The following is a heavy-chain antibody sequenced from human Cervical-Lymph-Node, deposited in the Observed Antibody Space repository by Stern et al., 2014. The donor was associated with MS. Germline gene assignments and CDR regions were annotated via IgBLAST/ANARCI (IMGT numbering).Heavy chain of an antibody. CDR2: ISPTGSTI. CDR3: ARTARLLDY. Sequence: VQLVESGGGLVKPGGSLRLSCEASGFTFSDHYMSWIRQAPGKGLEFLSYISPTGSTINYVDSVKGRFTVSRDNAKNSLYLQVNSLRVEDTAVYYCARTARLLDYWGQGTLVTVSS. D-gene: IGHD2-15*01. J-gene: IGHJ4*02. CDR1: GFTFSDHY. V-gene: IGHV3-11*01.